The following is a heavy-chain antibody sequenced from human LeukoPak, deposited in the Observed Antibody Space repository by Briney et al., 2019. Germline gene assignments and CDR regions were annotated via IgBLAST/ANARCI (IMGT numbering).Heavy chain of an antibody. D-gene: IGHD2-2*01. V-gene: IGHV4-61*02. CDR1: GVSISGGNYH. CDR3: ARDSLSDCSSTSCPFSY. Sequence: SQTLSLTCSVSGVSISGGNYHWSWIRQPAGKGLEWIGRIYSSGATNYNPSFKRRATISEDTSKNQFSLKLTSVTAADTAVYYCARDSLSDCSSTSCPFSYWGQGTLVTVSS. CDR2: IYSSGAT. J-gene: IGHJ4*02.